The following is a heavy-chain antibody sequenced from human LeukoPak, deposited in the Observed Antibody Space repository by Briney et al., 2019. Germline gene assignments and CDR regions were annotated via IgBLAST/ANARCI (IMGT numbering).Heavy chain of an antibody. CDR3: ATDSSAYNAFDI. D-gene: IGHD3-22*01. CDR1: GYTFTSYG. J-gene: IGHJ3*02. Sequence: SVKVSCKASGYTFTSYGITWVRQAPGQGLEWMGCISAYNGNTDYAQNLQGRVTMTTDTSTSTAYMELRSMRSDDTAVYYCATDSSAYNAFDIWGQGTKVTVSS. V-gene: IGHV1-18*01. CDR2: ISAYNGNT.